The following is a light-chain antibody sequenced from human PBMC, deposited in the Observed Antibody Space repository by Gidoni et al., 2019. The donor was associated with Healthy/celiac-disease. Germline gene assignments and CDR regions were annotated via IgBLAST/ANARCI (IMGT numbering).Light chain of an antibody. CDR1: QSISSW. J-gene: IGKJ1*01. CDR3: QQYNSYKGX. V-gene: IGKV1-5*03. CDR2: KAS. Sequence: DIQMTQSPSTLSASVGDRVTITCRASQSISSWLAWYQQKPGKAPKLLIYKASSLESGVPSRFSGSGSGTEFTLTISSLQPDDFATYYCQQYNSYKGXFXQGTKVEIK.